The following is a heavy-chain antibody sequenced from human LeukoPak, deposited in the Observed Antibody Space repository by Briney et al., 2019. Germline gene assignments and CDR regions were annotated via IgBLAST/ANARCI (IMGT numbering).Heavy chain of an antibody. CDR3: ARGEQWLVPRTFGY. CDR1: GFSFSSYS. D-gene: IGHD6-19*01. Sequence: GGSLRLSCAASGFSFSSYSMNWVRQAPGKGLEWVSSISSSSSYIYYADSVKGRFTISRDNAKNSLYLQMNSLRAEDTAVYYCARGEQWLVPRTFGYWGQGTLVTVSS. CDR2: ISSSSSYI. J-gene: IGHJ4*02. V-gene: IGHV3-21*01.